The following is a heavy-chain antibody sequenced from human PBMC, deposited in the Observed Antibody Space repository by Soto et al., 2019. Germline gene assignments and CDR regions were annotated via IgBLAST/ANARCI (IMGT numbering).Heavy chain of an antibody. D-gene: IGHD3-9*01. CDR1: GFTFSSYA. CDR2: ISGSGGST. CDR3: AKDRRRYDILTGYYLSPYFDY. Sequence: EVQLLESGGGLVQPGGSLRLSCAASGFTFSSYAMSWVRQAPGKGLEWVSAISGSGGSTYYADSVKGRFTISRDNSKNPLYLQMNSRRAEDTAVYYCAKDRRRYDILTGYYLSPYFDYWGQGTLVTVSS. V-gene: IGHV3-23*01. J-gene: IGHJ4*02.